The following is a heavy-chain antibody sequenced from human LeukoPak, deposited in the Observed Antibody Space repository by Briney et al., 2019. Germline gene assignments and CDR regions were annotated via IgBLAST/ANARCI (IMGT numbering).Heavy chain of an antibody. D-gene: IGHD2-15*01. CDR1: GGSFSGYY. V-gene: IGHV4-34*01. CDR2: INRSGST. Sequence: SETLSLTCAVYGGSFSGYYWSWIRRPPGKGLEWIGEINRSGSTNYNPSLKSRVTISVDTSKNQFSLKLSSVTAADTAVYYCAREYCSGGSCYFDYWGQGTLVTVSS. CDR3: AREYCSGGSCYFDY. J-gene: IGHJ4*02.